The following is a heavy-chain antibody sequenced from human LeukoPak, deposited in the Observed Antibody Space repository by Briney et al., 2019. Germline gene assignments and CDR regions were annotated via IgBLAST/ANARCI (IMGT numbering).Heavy chain of an antibody. D-gene: IGHD1-26*01. V-gene: IGHV3-23*01. J-gene: IGHJ4*02. CDR2: INDNGGQR. CDR1: GFAFKNYA. Sequence: GGSLRLSCAASGFAFKNYAMTWVRQAPGKGLEWVSNINDNGGQRHYADSVKGRFTISRDNSKNTVFLQMDSLRAKDTAVYYCAKTQWKVGATDYFDYWGQEILVTVSS. CDR3: AKTQWKVGATDYFDY.